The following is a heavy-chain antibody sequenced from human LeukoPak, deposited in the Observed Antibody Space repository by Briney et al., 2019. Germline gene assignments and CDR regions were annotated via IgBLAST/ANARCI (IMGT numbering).Heavy chain of an antibody. CDR1: GYTFTSYG. CDR3: ARDRAVAGTRISYYYYYMDV. CDR2: ISAYNGNT. V-gene: IGHV1-18*01. Sequence: ASVKVSCKASGYTFTSYGISWVRQAPGQGLEWMGWISAYNGNTNYAQKLQGRVTMTTDTSTSTAYMELRSLRSDDTAVYYCARDRAVAGTRISYYYYYMDVWGKGTTVTISS. J-gene: IGHJ6*03. D-gene: IGHD6-19*01.